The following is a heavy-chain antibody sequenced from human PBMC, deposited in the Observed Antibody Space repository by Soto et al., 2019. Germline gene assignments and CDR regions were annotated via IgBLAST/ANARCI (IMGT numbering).Heavy chain of an antibody. D-gene: IGHD1-7*01. CDR3: AKGNSWSTALVLDI. V-gene: IGHV3-23*01. CDR1: GFTFSSYA. J-gene: IGHJ3*02. CDR2: ISGSGGST. Sequence: EVQLLESGGGLVQPGGSLRLSCAASGFTFSSYAMNWLRQAPGKGLEWVSAISGSGGSTYYADSVKGRFTISRDRSKNTLDLQMNSLRAEDTAVYYCAKGNSWSTALVLDIWGQGTMVTVSS.